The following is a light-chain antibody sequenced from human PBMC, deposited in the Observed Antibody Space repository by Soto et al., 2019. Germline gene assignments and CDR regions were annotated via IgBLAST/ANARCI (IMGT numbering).Light chain of an antibody. V-gene: IGLV7-46*01. J-gene: IGLJ2*01. Sequence: QAVVTQEPSLTVSPGGTVTLTCGSSTGTVTSGHYPFWFQQKAGQAPKTLIYDTNKRHSWTPARFSGFLLGGKAALTLSTAQPEDEADYYCLLSYSGARGVFGGGTKLTVL. CDR1: TGTVTSGHY. CDR2: DTN. CDR3: LLSYSGARGV.